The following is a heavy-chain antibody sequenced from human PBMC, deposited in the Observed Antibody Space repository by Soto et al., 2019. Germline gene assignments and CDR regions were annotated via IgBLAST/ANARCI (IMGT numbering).Heavy chain of an antibody. V-gene: IGHV4-31*03. CDR1: GGSISSGGYY. D-gene: IGHD6-13*01. CDR2: IYYSGST. J-gene: IGHJ4*02. Sequence: QVQLQESGPGLVKPSQTLSLTCTVSGGSISSGGYYWSWIRQHPGKGLEWIGYIYYSGSTYYNPSPTSRVTKSVDTSKNQFSLKLSSVTAADTAVYYCARALNLPYSSSWFPDYWGQGTLVTVSS. CDR3: ARALNLPYSSSWFPDY.